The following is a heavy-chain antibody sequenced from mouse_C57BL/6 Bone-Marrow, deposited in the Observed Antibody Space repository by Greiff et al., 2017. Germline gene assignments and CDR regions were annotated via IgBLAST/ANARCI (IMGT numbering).Heavy chain of an antibody. CDR1: GYTFTGYW. V-gene: IGHV1-55*01. D-gene: IGHD1-1*01. Sequence: QVQLQQPGAELVKPGASVKMSCTASGYTFTGYWITWVKQRPGQGLEWIGEIYPGSGGTNYNEKFKSKATLTVDTSSSTAYMELRSLTSEDTAVYYCARKGVLHYGSSYYFDYWGQGTTLTGSS. J-gene: IGHJ2*01. CDR2: IYPGSGGT. CDR3: ARKGVLHYGSSYYFDY.